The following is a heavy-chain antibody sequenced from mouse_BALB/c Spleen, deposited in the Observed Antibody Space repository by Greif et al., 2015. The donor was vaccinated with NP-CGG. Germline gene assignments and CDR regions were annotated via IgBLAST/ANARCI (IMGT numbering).Heavy chain of an antibody. V-gene: IGHV1-84*02. CDR1: SYTFTDYY. Sequence: VQLQQSGPELVKPGASVKISCKASSYTFTDYYINWVKQKPGQGLEWIGWIYPGSGNTKYNEKFKGKATLTVDTSSSTVYMQLSSLTSEDTAVYFCARRTGTEAMDYWGQGTSVTVSS. D-gene: IGHD4-1*01. CDR3: ARRTGTEAMDY. CDR2: IYPGSGNT. J-gene: IGHJ4*01.